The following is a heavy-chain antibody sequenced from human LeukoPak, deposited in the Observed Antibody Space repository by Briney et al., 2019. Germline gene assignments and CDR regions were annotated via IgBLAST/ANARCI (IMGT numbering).Heavy chain of an antibody. J-gene: IGHJ4*02. V-gene: IGHV4-59*08. Sequence: KPSETLSLTCTVSGGSISGYSWSWIRQPPGKGLEWIGYTDYSGSTKYNPSLKSRVTISLDTSKNQFSLRLRSVTDADTAVYYCARGGHDWNYVGEWYFDPWGQGTQVIVSS. CDR1: GGSISGYS. D-gene: IGHD1-7*01. CDR3: ARGGHDWNYVGEWYFDP. CDR2: TDYSGST.